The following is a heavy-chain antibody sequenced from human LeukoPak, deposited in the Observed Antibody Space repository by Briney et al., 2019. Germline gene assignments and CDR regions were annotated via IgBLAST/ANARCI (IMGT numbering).Heavy chain of an antibody. CDR1: GFTFSSYW. CDR2: IKQDGSEK. V-gene: IGHV3-7*01. Sequence: PGGSLRLSCAAFGFTFSSYWMSWVRQAPGKGLEWVANIKQDGSEKYYVDSVKGRFTISRDNAKNSLYLQMNSLRAEDTAVYYCASLDPTGDAFDIWGQGTMVTVSS. CDR3: ASLDPTGDAFDI. D-gene: IGHD1-14*01. J-gene: IGHJ3*02.